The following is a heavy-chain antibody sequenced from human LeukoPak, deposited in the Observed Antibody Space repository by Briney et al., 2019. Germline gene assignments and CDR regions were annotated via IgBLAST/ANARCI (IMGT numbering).Heavy chain of an antibody. Sequence: GGSLRLSCAASGFTFSSYAMHWVRQAPGKGLEWVAVISYDGSNKYYADSVKGRFTISRDNSKNTLYLQMNSLRAEDTAVYYRARTSSGWSYFDYWGQGTLVTVSS. J-gene: IGHJ4*02. D-gene: IGHD6-19*01. V-gene: IGHV3-30-3*01. CDR1: GFTFSSYA. CDR2: ISYDGSNK. CDR3: ARTSSGWSYFDY.